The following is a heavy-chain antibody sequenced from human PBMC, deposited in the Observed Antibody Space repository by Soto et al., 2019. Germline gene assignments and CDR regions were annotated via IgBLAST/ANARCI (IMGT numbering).Heavy chain of an antibody. CDR2: IKSKTDGGTT. Sequence: PGGSLRLSCAASGFTFSNAWMSWVRQAPGKGLEWVGRIKSKTDGGTTDYAAPVKGRFTISRDDSKNTLYLQMNSLKTEDTAVYYCTTDRLVGATWGAFDYWGQGTLVTVSS. D-gene: IGHD1-26*01. J-gene: IGHJ4*02. CDR1: GFTFSNAW. CDR3: TTDRLVGATWGAFDY. V-gene: IGHV3-15*01.